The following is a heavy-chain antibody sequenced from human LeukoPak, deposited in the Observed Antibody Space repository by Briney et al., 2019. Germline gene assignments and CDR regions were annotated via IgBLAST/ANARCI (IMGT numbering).Heavy chain of an antibody. Sequence: QPGGSLRLSCAASGFTFSDYAMSWVRQAPGKGLEWVSTIGGGGDTTYYAHSVKGRFTISRDNSKNTLYLQMNSLRGEDTGVYYCAKAHLLDWLLPFDYWGQGTLVTVSS. CDR1: GFTFSDYA. J-gene: IGHJ4*02. D-gene: IGHD3/OR15-3a*01. CDR3: AKAHLLDWLLPFDY. V-gene: IGHV3-23*01. CDR2: IGGGGDTT.